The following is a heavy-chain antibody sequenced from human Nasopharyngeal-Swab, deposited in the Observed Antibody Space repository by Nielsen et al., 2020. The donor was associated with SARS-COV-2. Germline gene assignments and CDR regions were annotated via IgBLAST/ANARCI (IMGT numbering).Heavy chain of an antibody. CDR3: AKGVSRRLFDY. CDR2: ISGSGGST. V-gene: IGHV3-23*01. D-gene: IGHD2-8*01. J-gene: IGHJ4*02. Sequence: VRQAPGKGLEWVSVISGSGGSTYYADSVKGRFTISRDNSKNTLYLQMNSLRAEDTAVYYCAKGVSRRLFDYWGQGTLVTVS.